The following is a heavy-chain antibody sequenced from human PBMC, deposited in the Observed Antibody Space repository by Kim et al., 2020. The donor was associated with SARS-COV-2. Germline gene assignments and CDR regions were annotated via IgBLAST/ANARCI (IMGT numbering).Heavy chain of an antibody. CDR3: VTRNYNNSGSYYEGAPFDF. J-gene: IGHJ4*02. V-gene: IGHV3-64*05. CDR1: GFTFSNYA. Sequence: GGSLRLSCSASGFTFSNYAMHWVRQAPGKGLEYVSAISSDGGSTYYADSVKGRFTITRDNSKNKLYVQMRSLRVEDTAIDYRVTRNYNNSGSYYEGAPFDFWGKGTLLTVSS. CDR2: ISSDGGST. D-gene: IGHD3-10*01.